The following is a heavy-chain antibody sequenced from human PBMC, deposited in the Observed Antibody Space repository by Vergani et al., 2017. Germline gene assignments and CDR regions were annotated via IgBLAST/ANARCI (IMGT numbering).Heavy chain of an antibody. CDR1: GASINPSSSF. D-gene: IGHD3-10*01. V-gene: IGHV4-39*01. J-gene: IGHJ2*01. Sequence: QLQLQESGPGLVKPSATLSLTCSVSGASINPSSSFWGWIRQSPGKGLGWIGSINYVGRTYYIPSLQSRATVFVDTSKNQFALNLTAVTAADTAVYYCARGREDDWYFDLWGRGTLVAVSS. CDR2: INYVGRT. CDR3: ARGREDDWYFDL.